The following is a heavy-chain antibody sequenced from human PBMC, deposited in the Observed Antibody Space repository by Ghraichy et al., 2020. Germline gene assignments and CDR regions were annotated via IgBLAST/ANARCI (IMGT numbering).Heavy chain of an antibody. CDR3: ARGGSIVVVPAATYYYYGMDV. J-gene: IGHJ6*02. CDR2: IYYSGST. CDR1: GGSISSYY. V-gene: IGHV4-59*01. D-gene: IGHD2-2*01. Sequence: SETLSLTCTVSGGSISSYYWSWIRQSPGKGLEWIGYIYYSGSTNYNPSLKSRVTISVDTSKNQFSLKLSSVTAADTAVYYCARGGSIVVVPAATYYYYGMDVWGQGTTVTVSS.